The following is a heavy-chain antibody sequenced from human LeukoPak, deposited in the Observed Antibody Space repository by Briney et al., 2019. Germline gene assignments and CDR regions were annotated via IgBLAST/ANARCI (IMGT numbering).Heavy chain of an antibody. CDR1: VYTLTELS. V-gene: IGHV1-24*01. D-gene: IGHD6-13*01. Sequence: ASVKVSCKDSVYTLTELSMHWVRQAPGKGLEWMGGFDPEDGETIYAQKFQGRVTMTEDTSTDTAYMELSSLRSEDTAVYYCASGYSSSWPLFDYWGQGTLVTVSS. CDR3: ASGYSSSWPLFDY. CDR2: FDPEDGET. J-gene: IGHJ4*02.